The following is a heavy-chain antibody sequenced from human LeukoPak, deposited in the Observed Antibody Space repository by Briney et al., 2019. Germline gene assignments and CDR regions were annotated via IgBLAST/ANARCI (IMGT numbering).Heavy chain of an antibody. CDR1: GGTFSSYA. CDR3: ARGPDYYDSSGLVGYYFDY. V-gene: IGHV1-8*02. CDR2: MNPNSGNT. Sequence: ASVKVSCKASGGTFSSYAISWVRQATGQGLEWMGWMNPNSGNTGYAQKFQGRVTMTRNTSISTAYMELSSLRSEDTAVYYCARGPDYYDSSGLVGYYFDYWGQGTLVTVSS. J-gene: IGHJ4*02. D-gene: IGHD3-22*01.